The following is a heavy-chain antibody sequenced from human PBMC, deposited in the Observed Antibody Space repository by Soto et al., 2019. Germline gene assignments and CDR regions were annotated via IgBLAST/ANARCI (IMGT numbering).Heavy chain of an antibody. J-gene: IGHJ4*02. Sequence: GESLSISCKGSGYFFSRHWIGWVRQLPGKGLEWIGFIYPGDSDTKYSPSFQGQVTISADKSTNTAYLQWSTLKASDTAMYYCGRSPGLIPTVMEDWGQGTLVTVSS. CDR1: GYFFSRHW. D-gene: IGHD4-17*01. CDR2: IYPGDSDT. CDR3: GRSPGLIPTVMED. V-gene: IGHV5-51*01.